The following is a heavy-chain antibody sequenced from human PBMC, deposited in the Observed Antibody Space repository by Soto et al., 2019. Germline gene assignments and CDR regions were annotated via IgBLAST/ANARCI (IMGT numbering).Heavy chain of an antibody. CDR1: GGSISSYY. V-gene: IGHV4-59*01. CDR3: ARDNYFEWFDP. D-gene: IGHD3-22*01. CDR2: IYYSGST. Sequence: QVQLQESGPGLVKPSETLSLTCTVSGGSISSYYWSWIRQPPGKGLEWIGYIYYSGSTNYNPSLKSXXTXSAXTSKNQFSLKLSSVTAADTAVYYCARDNYFEWFDPWGQGTLVTVSS. J-gene: IGHJ5*02.